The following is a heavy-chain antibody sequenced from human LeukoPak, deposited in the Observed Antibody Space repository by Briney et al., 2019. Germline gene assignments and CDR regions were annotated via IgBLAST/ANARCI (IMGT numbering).Heavy chain of an antibody. Sequence: SETLSLTCTVSGGSISSYYWSWIRQPPGKGLEWIGYIYYSGSTNYNPSLKSRVTISVDTSKNQFSLKLSSVTAADTAVYYRARVRDWAGAFDIWGQGTMVTVSS. D-gene: IGHD2-21*02. CDR1: GGSISSYY. CDR3: ARVRDWAGAFDI. CDR2: IYYSGST. V-gene: IGHV4-59*01. J-gene: IGHJ3*02.